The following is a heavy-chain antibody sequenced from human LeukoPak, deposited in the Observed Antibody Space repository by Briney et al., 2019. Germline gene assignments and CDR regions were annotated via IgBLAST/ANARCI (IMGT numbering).Heavy chain of an antibody. J-gene: IGHJ4*02. V-gene: IGHV3-7*03. D-gene: IGHD2-15*01. CDR3: ARYCSGGSCFDY. CDR1: GFTFCTYW. CDR2: INQDGGEN. Sequence: GGSLRLSCAASGFTFCTYWMSWVRQAPGKGLEWLANINQDGGENYYADSVKGRFTISRDNAKNSLYLQMNSLRAEDTAVYYCARYCSGGSCFDYWGQGTLVTVSS.